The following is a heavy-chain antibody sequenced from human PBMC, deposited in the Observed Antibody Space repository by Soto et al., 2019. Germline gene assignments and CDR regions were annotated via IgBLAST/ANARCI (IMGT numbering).Heavy chain of an antibody. CDR1: GFTFSSYA. Sequence: PGGSLRLSCAASGFTFSSYAMSWVRQAPGKGLEWVSAISGSGGSTYYADSVKGRFTISRDNSKNTLYLQMNSLRAEDTAVYYCAKPLVTTVTTKSPLWYFDLWGRGTLVTVSS. D-gene: IGHD4-17*01. V-gene: IGHV3-23*01. J-gene: IGHJ2*01. CDR2: ISGSGGST. CDR3: AKPLVTTVTTKSPLWYFDL.